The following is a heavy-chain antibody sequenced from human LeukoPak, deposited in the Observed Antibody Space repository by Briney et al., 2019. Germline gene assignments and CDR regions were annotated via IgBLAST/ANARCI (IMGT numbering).Heavy chain of an antibody. D-gene: IGHD6-19*01. V-gene: IGHV1-2*02. J-gene: IGHJ5*02. CDR3: ARVSVRGWSWGWFDP. CDR1: GYTFTGYY. Sequence: ASVKVSCKASGYTFTGYYMHWVRQAPGQGLEWMGWINPNSGDTNYAQKFQGRVTMTRDTSISTAYMELSRLRSDDTAVYYCARVSVRGWSWGWFDPWGQGTLVSVS. CDR2: INPNSGDT.